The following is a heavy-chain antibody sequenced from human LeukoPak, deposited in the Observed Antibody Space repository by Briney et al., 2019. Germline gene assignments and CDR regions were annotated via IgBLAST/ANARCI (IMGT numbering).Heavy chain of an antibody. J-gene: IGHJ4*02. CDR2: IKQDGREK. D-gene: IGHD4-23*01. Sequence: GGSLRLSCAASGFTFTCCWMSWVRQTTGRGLEWVASIKQDGREKFYADSVEGRFTISRDNAKNSLYLQVNSLRAEDTAVYYCARVPGVTRYFDSWGQGVLVTVSS. V-gene: IGHV3-7*01. CDR3: ARVPGVTRYFDS. CDR1: GFTFTCCW.